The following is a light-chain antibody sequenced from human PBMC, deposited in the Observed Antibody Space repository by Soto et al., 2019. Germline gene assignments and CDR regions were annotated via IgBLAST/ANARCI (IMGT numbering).Light chain of an antibody. J-gene: IGLJ2*01. Sequence: QSVLTQSPSASGTPGQRVTISCSGSSSNIGSNYVYWYQQLPGTAPKLLIYRDNQRPSGVPDRFSGSKSGTSASLAISGLRSEDEPDYYCAAWDDSLNGVVFGGGTKLTVL. CDR1: SSNIGSNY. V-gene: IGLV1-47*01. CDR3: AAWDDSLNGVV. CDR2: RDN.